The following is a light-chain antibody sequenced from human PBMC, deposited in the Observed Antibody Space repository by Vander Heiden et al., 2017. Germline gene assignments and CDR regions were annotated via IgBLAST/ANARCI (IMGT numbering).Light chain of an antibody. Sequence: SYVLTQPPSVSVAPGQTARITCGGNNIESKSVHWYQQKAGQAPVLVVSDNSDRPSGIPERFSGSNSGNTATLTISRVEGGDEADYSSQVWDSASDHVVFGGGTKLTVL. CDR2: DNS. CDR1: NIESKS. CDR3: QVWDSASDHVV. V-gene: IGLV3-21*02. J-gene: IGLJ2*01.